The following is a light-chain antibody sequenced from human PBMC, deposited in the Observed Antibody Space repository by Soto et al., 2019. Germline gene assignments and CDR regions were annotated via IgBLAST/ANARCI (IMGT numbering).Light chain of an antibody. J-gene: IGLJ2*01. CDR1: AGAVTSAYY. V-gene: IGLV7-43*01. Sequence: QTVVTQEPSLTVSPGGTLTLTCASSAGAVTSAYYTNWLQQKPGQAPRALIYSTSEKHSWTPARFSGSLLGGKAALTLSAAQPEDEADYYCLLYYGGAQVLFGGGTKLTVL. CDR3: LLYYGGAQVL. CDR2: STS.